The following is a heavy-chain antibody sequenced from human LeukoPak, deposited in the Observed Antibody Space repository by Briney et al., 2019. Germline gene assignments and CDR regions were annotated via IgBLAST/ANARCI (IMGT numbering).Heavy chain of an antibody. CDR1: GGSFSSYS. V-gene: IGHV4-59*01. Sequence: PSETLSLTCTASGGSFSSYSWSWFRQPPGKGLEWIGYIYYSGSTNYNPSLKSRVTISVDTSKNQFSLKLSSVTAADTAVYYCARDEGYYMDVWGKGTTVTVSS. CDR3: ARDEGYYMDV. CDR2: IYYSGST. J-gene: IGHJ6*03.